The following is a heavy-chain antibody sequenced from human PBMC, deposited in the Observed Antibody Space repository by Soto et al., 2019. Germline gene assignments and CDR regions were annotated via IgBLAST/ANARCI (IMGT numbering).Heavy chain of an antibody. Sequence: QVQLVQSGAEVKKPGSSVKVSCKASGGTFSTYTITWVRQAPGQGLEWMGRIIPISGIINYAQKFQGRVTITADKFKGTAYMELTRLRSDATAVYYCAGDPDSHYNDSHASSYPWGQGTLVTVSS. CDR2: IIPISGII. J-gene: IGHJ5*02. D-gene: IGHD3-22*01. V-gene: IGHV1-69*08. CDR3: AGDPDSHYNDSHASSYP. CDR1: GGTFSTYT.